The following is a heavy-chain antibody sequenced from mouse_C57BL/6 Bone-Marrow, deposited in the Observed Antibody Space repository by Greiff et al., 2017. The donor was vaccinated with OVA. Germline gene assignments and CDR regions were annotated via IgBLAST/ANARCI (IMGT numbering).Heavy chain of an antibody. CDR1: GYTFTSYW. D-gene: IGHD2-4*01. CDR2: IDPSDSYT. J-gene: IGHJ2*01. V-gene: IGHV1-69*01. Sequence: QVQLQQPGAELVMPGASVKLSCKASGYTFTSYWMHWVKQRPGQGLEWIGEIDPSDSYTNYNQKFKGKSTLTVDKSSNTAYMQLSSLTSGDSAVYYCAIYYDYDGNWGQGTTLTVSS. CDR3: AIYYDYDGN.